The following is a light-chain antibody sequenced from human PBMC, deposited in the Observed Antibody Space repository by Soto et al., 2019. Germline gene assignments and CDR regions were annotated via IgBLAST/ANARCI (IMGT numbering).Light chain of an antibody. CDR2: GAS. Sequence: EVVMTQSPATLSVSPGERATLSCRASQSVGTMLGWYQQRPGQAPRLLIYGASPRATGVPPRFSGSESGTEFNLTISSLQSQDSAIYYCHQYDNWFPFTVGQGTRLEIQ. V-gene: IGKV3-15*01. CDR3: HQYDNWFPFT. J-gene: IGKJ5*01. CDR1: QSVGTM.